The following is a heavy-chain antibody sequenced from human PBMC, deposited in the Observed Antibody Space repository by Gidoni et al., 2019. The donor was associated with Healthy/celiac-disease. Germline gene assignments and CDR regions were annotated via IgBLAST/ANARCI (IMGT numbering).Heavy chain of an antibody. V-gene: IGHV3-23*01. CDR3: AKDPPLIQLWPNPRALFDY. CDR2: ISGSGGST. D-gene: IGHD5-18*01. J-gene: IGHJ4*02. CDR1: GFTFSSYA. Sequence: EVQLLESGGGLVQPGGSLRLSCAASGFTFSSYAMSWVRQAPGKGREWVSAISGSGGSTYYADSVKGRFTISRDNSKNTLYLQMNSLRAEDTAVYYCAKDPPLIQLWPNPRALFDYWGQGTLVTVSS.